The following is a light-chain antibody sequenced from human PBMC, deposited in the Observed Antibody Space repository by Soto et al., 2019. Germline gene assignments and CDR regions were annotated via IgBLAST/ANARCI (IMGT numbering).Light chain of an antibody. CDR3: QQRANWWT. Sequence: EIVVTQSPATLSLSPGERATLSCRASQSVSSHLAWYQQKPGQAPRLLIDDASNRATGIPARFSGSGSGTDFTLTISRVEPEDSAVYYCQQRANWWTFGQGTKVEVK. CDR2: DAS. J-gene: IGKJ1*01. V-gene: IGKV3-11*01. CDR1: QSVSSH.